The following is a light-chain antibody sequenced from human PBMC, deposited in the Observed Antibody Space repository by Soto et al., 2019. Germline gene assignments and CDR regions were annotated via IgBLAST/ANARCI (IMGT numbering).Light chain of an antibody. CDR1: SSDVGGYNY. CDR2: DVS. Sequence: QSAVTQPASVSGSPGQSITISCTGTSSDVGGYNYVSWYQQHPGKAPKLMIYDVSNRPSGVSNRFSGSKSGNTASLTISGLQAEDEAGYYCSSYTSSSTGVFGTGTKVTVL. V-gene: IGLV2-14*01. J-gene: IGLJ1*01. CDR3: SSYTSSSTGV.